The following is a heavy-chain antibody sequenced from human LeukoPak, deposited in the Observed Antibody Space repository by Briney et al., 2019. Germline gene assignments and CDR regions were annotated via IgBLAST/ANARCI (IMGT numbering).Heavy chain of an antibody. CDR1: GGTFSSYA. J-gene: IGHJ4*02. Sequence: SVKVSCKASGGTFSSYAISWVRQAPGQGLEWMGRIIPIFGTANYAQKFQGRVMITTDESTSTAYMELSSLRSEDTAVYYCARDPNSGSYYFDYWGQGTLVTVSS. CDR2: IIPIFGTA. D-gene: IGHD1-26*01. CDR3: ARDPNSGSYYFDY. V-gene: IGHV1-69*05.